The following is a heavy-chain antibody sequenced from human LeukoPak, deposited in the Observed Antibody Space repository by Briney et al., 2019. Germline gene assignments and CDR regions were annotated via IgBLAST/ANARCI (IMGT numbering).Heavy chain of an antibody. D-gene: IGHD3-16*01. J-gene: IGHJ6*02. CDR3: ARDMTYYYGMDV. Sequence: GGSLRLSCAASGFTFSSFGMHWVRQAPGKGLEWVAVIWSDGNNKYYADSVKGRFTISRDNSKNTLYLQMNSLRAEDTAVYYCARDMTYYYGMDVWGQGTTVTVSS. CDR1: GFTFSSFG. V-gene: IGHV3-33*01. CDR2: IWSDGNNK.